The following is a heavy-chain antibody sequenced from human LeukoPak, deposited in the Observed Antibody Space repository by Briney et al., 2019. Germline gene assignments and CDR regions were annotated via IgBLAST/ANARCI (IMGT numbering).Heavy chain of an antibody. CDR1: GYTFTSYY. Sequence: GASVKVSCKASGYTFTSYYMHWVRQAPGQGLEWMGWINTNTGNPTYAQGFTGRFVFSLDTSVSTAYLQISSLKAEDTAVYYCARDGSYCTNGVCYLRAFDIWGQGTMVTVSS. V-gene: IGHV7-4-1*02. D-gene: IGHD2-8*01. CDR2: INTNTGNP. CDR3: ARDGSYCTNGVCYLRAFDI. J-gene: IGHJ3*02.